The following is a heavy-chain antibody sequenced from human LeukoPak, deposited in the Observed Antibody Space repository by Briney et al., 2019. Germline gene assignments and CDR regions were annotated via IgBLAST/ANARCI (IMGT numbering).Heavy chain of an antibody. Sequence: PSETLSLTCTVSGGSISSGSYYWSWIRQPAGKGLEWIGRIYTSGSTNYNPSLKSRVTISVDTSKNQFSPKLSSVTAADTAVYYCARLASSNLYYYYYMDVWGKGTTVTISS. J-gene: IGHJ6*03. CDR2: IYTSGST. CDR3: ARLASSNLYYYYYMDV. D-gene: IGHD2-2*01. CDR1: GGSISSGSYY. V-gene: IGHV4-61*02.